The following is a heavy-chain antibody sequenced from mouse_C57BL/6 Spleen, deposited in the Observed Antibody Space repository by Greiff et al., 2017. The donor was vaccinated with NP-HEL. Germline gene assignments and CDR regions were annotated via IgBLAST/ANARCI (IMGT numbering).Heavy chain of an antibody. Sequence: XVKLQESGPGLVKPSQSLSLTCSVTGYSITSGYYWNWIRQFPGNKLEWMGYISYDGSNNYNPSLKNRISITRDTSKNQFFLKLNSVTTEDTATYYCARANYSNYVNYAMDYWGQRTSVTVSS. CDR1: GYSITSGYY. D-gene: IGHD2-5*01. V-gene: IGHV3-6*01. CDR3: ARANYSNYVNYAMDY. CDR2: ISYDGSN. J-gene: IGHJ4*01.